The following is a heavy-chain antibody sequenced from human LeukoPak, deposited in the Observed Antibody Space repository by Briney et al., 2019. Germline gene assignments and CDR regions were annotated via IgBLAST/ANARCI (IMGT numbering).Heavy chain of an antibody. Sequence: PGDSLRLSCATSGFDFGGACGMGWVRQAPEKGLEWVSTISGGGETTHYADSVKGRLTISRDNARNTLYLQIDRLRPEDTAIYYCVREAGCGWPLGYWGRGTLVTVSS. CDR2: ISGGGETT. V-gene: IGHV3-23*01. D-gene: IGHD6-19*01. J-gene: IGHJ4*02. CDR1: GFDFGGACG. CDR3: VREAGCGWPLGY.